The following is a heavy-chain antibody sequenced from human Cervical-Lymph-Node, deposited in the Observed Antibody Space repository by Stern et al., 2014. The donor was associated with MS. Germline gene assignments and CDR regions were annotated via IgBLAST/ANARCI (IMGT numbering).Heavy chain of an antibody. Sequence: QVQLQESGPGLVKPSQTLSLTCTVSGDSVRIGGYFWSWVRQPPGKGLEWMGCISYNGIAKYNPSLKSRLTISLDTSNDQFSLRLTSVSAADTAFYYCAKYGDYVEHWGRGTLVTVSS. CDR1: GDSVRIGGYF. CDR3: AKYGDYVEH. J-gene: IGHJ4*02. CDR2: ISYNGIA. V-gene: IGHV4-31*03. D-gene: IGHD4-17*01.